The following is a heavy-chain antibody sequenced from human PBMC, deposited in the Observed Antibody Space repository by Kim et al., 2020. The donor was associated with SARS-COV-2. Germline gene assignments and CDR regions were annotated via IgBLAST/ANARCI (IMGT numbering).Heavy chain of an antibody. CDR2: INAGNGNT. Sequence: ASVKVSCKASGYTFTKYAMHWVRQAPGQRLEWMGWINAGNGNTIYSQKFQGRVTITRDTSASIVYMELSSPRSEDTAVYYCAREQYYSDSSGYSWYFDLWGRGTLVTVS. CDR1: GYTFTKYA. CDR3: AREQYYSDSSGYSWYFDL. D-gene: IGHD3-22*01. V-gene: IGHV1-3*01. J-gene: IGHJ2*01.